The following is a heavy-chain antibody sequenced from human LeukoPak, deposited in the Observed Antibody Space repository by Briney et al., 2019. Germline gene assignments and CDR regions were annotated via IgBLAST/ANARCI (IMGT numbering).Heavy chain of an antibody. J-gene: IGHJ4*02. CDR3: ARDRGGSYSAIDY. V-gene: IGHV3-48*04. CDR2: ISSSSSTI. Sequence: GGSLRLSCAASGFTFSSYSMNWVRQAPGKGLEWVSFISSSSSTIYYADSVKGRLTISRDNAKNSLYLQMNSLRAEDTAVYYCARDRGGSYSAIDYWGQGTLVTVSS. CDR1: GFTFSSYS. D-gene: IGHD1-26*01.